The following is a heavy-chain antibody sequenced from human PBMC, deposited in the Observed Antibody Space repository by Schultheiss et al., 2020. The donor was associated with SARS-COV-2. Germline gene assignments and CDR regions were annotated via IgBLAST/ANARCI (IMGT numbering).Heavy chain of an antibody. Sequence: GESLKISCAASGFTFSGYAMHWVRQAPGKGLEWVAVMSYDGSNKYYADSVKGRFTISRDNSKNTLDLQMSSLRAEDTAVYYCARDSSSWYGAARYYFDYWGQGTLVTVSS. V-gene: IGHV3-30*03. CDR3: ARDSSSWYGAARYYFDY. J-gene: IGHJ4*02. D-gene: IGHD6-13*01. CDR2: MSYDGSNK. CDR1: GFTFSGYA.